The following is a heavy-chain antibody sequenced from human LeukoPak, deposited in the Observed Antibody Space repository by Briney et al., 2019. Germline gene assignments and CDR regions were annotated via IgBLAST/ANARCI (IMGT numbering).Heavy chain of an antibody. CDR2: IYHSGST. D-gene: IGHD5-18*01. J-gene: IGHJ3*02. CDR3: ARDTGYSYGNDAFDI. V-gene: IGHV4-4*02. Sequence: PSGTLSLTCAVSGGSVSSSDCWNWVRQPPGKGLEWIGEIYHSGSTNYNPSLKSRVTISVDKSKNQFSLKLSSVTAADTAVYYCARDTGYSYGNDAFDIWGQGTMVTVSS. CDR1: GGSVSSSDC.